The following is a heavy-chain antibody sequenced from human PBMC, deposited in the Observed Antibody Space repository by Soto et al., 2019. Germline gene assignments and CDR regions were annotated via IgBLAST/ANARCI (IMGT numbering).Heavy chain of an antibody. D-gene: IGHD3-10*01. CDR1: GFTFNNYW. CDR3: ARDRIAGSGSCDN. V-gene: IGHV3-74*01. Sequence: GGSLRLSCAASGFTFNNYWMHWVCQAPGKGLVWVSRIKTDGSSPNYADSVEGRFTISSDNAKNTLYLQMNSLRVEDTAVYYCARDRIAGSGSCDNWGQGTLVTVSS. J-gene: IGHJ4*02. CDR2: IKTDGSSP.